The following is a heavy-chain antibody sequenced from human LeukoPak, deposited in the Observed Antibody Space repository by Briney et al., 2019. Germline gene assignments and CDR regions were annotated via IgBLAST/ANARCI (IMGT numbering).Heavy chain of an antibody. Sequence: PSETLSLTCSVSGGSISGRSYYWSWIRQPPGKGLEWIGYIYYSGSTYYNPSLKSRVTISVDTSKNQFSLKLSSVTAADTAVYYCASLIVVVPAPYYFDYWGQGTLVTVSS. CDR1: GGSISGRSYY. D-gene: IGHD2-2*01. CDR3: ASLIVVVPAPYYFDY. J-gene: IGHJ4*02. CDR2: IYYSGST. V-gene: IGHV4-30-4*08.